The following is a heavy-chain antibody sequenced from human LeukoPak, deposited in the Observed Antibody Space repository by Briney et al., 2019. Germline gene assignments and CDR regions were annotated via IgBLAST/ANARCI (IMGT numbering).Heavy chain of an antibody. Sequence: PGGSLRLSCAASGFTFSNMNWVRQAPGKGLEWVSSIRSSTTYVYYADSVKGRFTISRDNAKNSLYLQMNSLRAEDTAVYYCAKVGPGGELPPDYWGQGTLVTVSS. J-gene: IGHJ4*02. V-gene: IGHV3-21*01. D-gene: IGHD1-26*01. CDR1: GFTFSN. CDR2: IRSSTTYV. CDR3: AKVGPGGELPPDY.